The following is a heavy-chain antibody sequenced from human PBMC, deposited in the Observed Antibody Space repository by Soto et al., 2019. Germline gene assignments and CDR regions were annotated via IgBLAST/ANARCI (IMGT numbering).Heavy chain of an antibody. V-gene: IGHV3-33*01. Sequence: GSLRLSCAASGFTFRSYGMHWVRQAPGKGLEWVAVIWYDGSNKYYADSVKGRFTISRDNSKNTLYLQMNSLRAEDTAVYYCARDRAGSGYYFPNYYYYGMDVWGQGTTVTVSS. D-gene: IGHD3-22*01. CDR2: IWYDGSNK. CDR3: ARDRAGSGYYFPNYYYYGMDV. J-gene: IGHJ6*02. CDR1: GFTFRSYG.